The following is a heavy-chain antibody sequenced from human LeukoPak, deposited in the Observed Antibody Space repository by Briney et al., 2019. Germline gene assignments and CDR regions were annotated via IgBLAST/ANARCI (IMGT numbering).Heavy chain of an antibody. V-gene: IGHV4-39*06. Sequence: SETLSLTCTVSGGSIRRGSYCWGWIRHPPGTGLQWIANVYHNRNTAYNPSLRSRATRSIDTSRNQFTLRLNSVTAADTAVYYCARVGWGDAAQHPNWLDPWGQGTLVTVSS. CDR1: GGSIRRGSYC. D-gene: IGHD3-10*01. CDR2: VYHNRNT. J-gene: IGHJ5*02. CDR3: ARVGWGDAAQHPNWLDP.